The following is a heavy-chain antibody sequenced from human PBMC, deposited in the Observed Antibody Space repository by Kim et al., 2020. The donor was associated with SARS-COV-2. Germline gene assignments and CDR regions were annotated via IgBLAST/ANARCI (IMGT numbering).Heavy chain of an antibody. J-gene: IGHJ3*02. D-gene: IGHD3-10*01. CDR1: GYTFTSYG. V-gene: IGHV1-18*01. Sequence: ASVKVSCKASGYTFTSYGISWVRQAPGQGLEWMGWISAYNGNTNYAQKLQGRVTMTTDTSTSTAYMELRSLRSDDTAVYYCARDSPMVRRDLGLQKTGGPQDAFDIWGQGTMVTVSS. CDR3: ARDSPMVRRDLGLQKTGGPQDAFDI. CDR2: ISAYNGNT.